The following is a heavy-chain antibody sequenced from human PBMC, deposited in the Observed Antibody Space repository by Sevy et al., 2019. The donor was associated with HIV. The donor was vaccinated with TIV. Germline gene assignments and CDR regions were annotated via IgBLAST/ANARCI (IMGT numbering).Heavy chain of an antibody. CDR2: IKQGGSEK. Sequence: GGSLRLSCAASGFTFSSYWMSWVRQAPGKGLEWVANIKQGGSEKYYVDSVKGRFTISRDNAKNSLYLQMNSLRAEDTAVYYCARGGDDGAFDFWGQGTMVTVSS. CDR1: GFTFSSYW. CDR3: ARGGDDGAFDF. V-gene: IGHV3-7*01. D-gene: IGHD2-21*02. J-gene: IGHJ3*01.